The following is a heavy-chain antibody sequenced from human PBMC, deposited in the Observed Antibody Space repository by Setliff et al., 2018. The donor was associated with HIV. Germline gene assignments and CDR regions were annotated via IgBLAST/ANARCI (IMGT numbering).Heavy chain of an antibody. D-gene: IGHD5-12*01. V-gene: IGHV5-51*01. CDR2: VNPGDSST. J-gene: IGHJ4*02. Sequence: PGESLKISCRTSGYNFATYYIAWVRQMPGKGPEWMGSVNPGDSSTKYNPSLQGLVTMSADKLINTAYLQWSSLKASDTAMYYCATRLLGYSGYGYWGQGTLVTVSS. CDR1: GYNFATYY. CDR3: ATRLLGYSGYGY.